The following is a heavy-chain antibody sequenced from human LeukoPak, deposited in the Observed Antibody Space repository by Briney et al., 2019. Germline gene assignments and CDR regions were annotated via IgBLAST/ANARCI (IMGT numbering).Heavy chain of an antibody. J-gene: IGHJ5*02. CDR1: TFTFSSYG. V-gene: IGHV3-43*02. CDR2: VTENGGTT. CDR3: TQDYMGSYLA. Sequence: PGGSLRLSCGASTFTFSSYGMSWVRQPPGKGLEWVALVTENGGTTFYAGSVKGRFTISRDNSKNSVYLQMNSLISEDTALYYCTQDYMGSYLAWGQGTLVTVSS. D-gene: IGHD1-26*01.